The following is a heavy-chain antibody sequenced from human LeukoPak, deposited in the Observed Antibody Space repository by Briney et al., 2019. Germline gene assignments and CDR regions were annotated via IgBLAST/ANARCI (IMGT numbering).Heavy chain of an antibody. CDR1: GYTFTSYA. D-gene: IGHD2-2*01. J-gene: IGHJ4*02. CDR3: ARPSYCSSTSCYGVHFDY. CDR2: INTNTGNP. V-gene: IGHV7-4-1*02. Sequence: ASVKVSCKASGYTFTSYAMNWVRQAPGQGLEWMGWINTNTGNPTYAQGFTGRFVFSLDTSVSTAYLQISSLKAEDTAVYYCARPSYCSSTSCYGVHFDYWGQGTLVTVSS.